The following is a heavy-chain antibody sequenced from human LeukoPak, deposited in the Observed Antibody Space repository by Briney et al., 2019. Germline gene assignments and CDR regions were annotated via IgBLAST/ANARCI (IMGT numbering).Heavy chain of an antibody. J-gene: IGHJ6*03. CDR3: ARSGGPHYYYYYMDV. V-gene: IGHV4-4*02. CDR2: IYHSGRT. D-gene: IGHD3-10*01. CDR1: GGSIISGNW. Sequence: SETLSLTCAVSGGSIISGNWWSWVRQPPGKGLEWIGEIYHSGRTNYNPSLKSRVTISLDKSKNQFSLNLSSVTAADTAVYYCARSGGPHYYYYYMDVWGKGTTVTISS.